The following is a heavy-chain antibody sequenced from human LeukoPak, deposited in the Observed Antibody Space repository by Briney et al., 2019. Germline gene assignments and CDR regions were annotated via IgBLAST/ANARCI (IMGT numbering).Heavy chain of an antibody. CDR1: GYSFDEYA. V-gene: IGHV3-9*01. CDR3: AKDRYCTSSSCPIDH. D-gene: IGHD2-2*01. Sequence: GGSLRLSCAGSGYSFDEYAMHWVRQAPGKGLEWVSGINWKSDKIGYADSVKGRFTISRDNSKNSLYLQMNSLRVEDTALYYCAKDRYCTSSSCPIDHWGQGTMVTVSS. CDR2: INWKSDKI. J-gene: IGHJ4*02.